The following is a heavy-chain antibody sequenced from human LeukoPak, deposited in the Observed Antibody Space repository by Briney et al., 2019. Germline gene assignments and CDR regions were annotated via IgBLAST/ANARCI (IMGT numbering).Heavy chain of an antibody. V-gene: IGHV3-30*18. CDR1: GFTFSSYG. J-gene: IGHJ4*02. CDR3: AKDPYGANLDY. D-gene: IGHD4-17*01. CDR2: ISYDGSNK. Sequence: GGSLRLSCAASGFTFSSYGMHWVRQAPGKGLEWVAVISYDGSNKYCADSVKGRFTISRDNSKNTLYLQMNSLRAEDTAVYYCAKDPYGANLDYWGQGTLVTVSS.